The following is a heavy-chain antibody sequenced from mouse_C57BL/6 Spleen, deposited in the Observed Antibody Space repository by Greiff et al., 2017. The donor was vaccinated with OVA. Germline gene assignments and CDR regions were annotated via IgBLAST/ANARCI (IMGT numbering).Heavy chain of an antibody. D-gene: IGHD2-2*01. Sequence: VQLQQSGPELVKPGASVKISCKASGYAFSSSWMNWVKQRPGQGLEWIGNINPSNGGTNYNEKFKSKATLTVDKSASTAYMQLSSLTSEDSAVYYCARWNGYDFDYWGQGTTLTVSS. CDR3: ARWNGYDFDY. CDR1: GYAFSSSW. J-gene: IGHJ2*01. V-gene: IGHV1-53*01. CDR2: INPSNGGT.